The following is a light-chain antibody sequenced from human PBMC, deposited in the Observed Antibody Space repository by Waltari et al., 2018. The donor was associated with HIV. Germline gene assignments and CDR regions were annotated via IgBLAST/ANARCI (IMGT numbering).Light chain of an antibody. Sequence: QSVLTQPPSVSGAPGQRVTISCTGTRSNIGANYAVQWYQQLPGTAPKLLIYANTNRPSGVPDRFSGSKSGTSVSLAITGLQAEDEADYCCQSYDSSLSGSIFGGGTKLTVL. J-gene: IGLJ2*01. CDR2: ANT. CDR3: QSYDSSLSGSI. V-gene: IGLV1-40*01. CDR1: RSNIGANYA.